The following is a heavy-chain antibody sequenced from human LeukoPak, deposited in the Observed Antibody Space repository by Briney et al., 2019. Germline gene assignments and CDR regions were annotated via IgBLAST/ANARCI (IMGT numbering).Heavy chain of an antibody. J-gene: IGHJ3*02. V-gene: IGHV1-2*04. CDR2: INPNSGGT. Sequence: ASVKVSCKASGYTFTGYYMHWVRQAPGQGLEWMGWINPNSGGTNYAQKFQGWVTMTRDTSISTAYMELSRLRSDDTAVYYCARSHGVYYDSSGPGGDAFDIWGQGTMVTVSS. CDR1: GYTFTGYY. D-gene: IGHD3-22*01. CDR3: ARSHGVYYDSSGPGGDAFDI.